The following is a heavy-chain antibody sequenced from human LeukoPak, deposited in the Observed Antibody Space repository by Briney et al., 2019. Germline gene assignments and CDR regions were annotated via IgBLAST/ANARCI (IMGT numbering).Heavy chain of an antibody. V-gene: IGHV3-30*02. CDR1: GFTFNNFG. D-gene: IGHD4-23*01. CDR3: AKDLHGGYSSDY. Sequence: PGGSLRLSCAGSGFTFNNFGMHWVRQAPGKGLEWVSFIGYEGVHKYYADYVKGRLTISKDNSKATLYLQMNSLRPEDTAVYYCAKDLHGGYSSDYWGQGTLVTVFS. J-gene: IGHJ4*02. CDR2: IGYEGVHK.